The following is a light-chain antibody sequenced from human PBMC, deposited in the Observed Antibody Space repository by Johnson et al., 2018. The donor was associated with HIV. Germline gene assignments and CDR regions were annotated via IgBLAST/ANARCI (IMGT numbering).Light chain of an antibody. J-gene: IGLJ1*01. CDR2: ANN. CDR3: GAWDSSLSSYV. V-gene: IGLV1-51*01. Sequence: SVLTQPPSVSAAPGQKVTISCSGSSSNIGNNYVSWYQQLPGTVPRLLISANNERPSDIPDRFSGSKSGTSATLGITGLQTGDEADYYCGAWDSSLSSYVFGTGTKVTVL. CDR1: SSNIGNNY.